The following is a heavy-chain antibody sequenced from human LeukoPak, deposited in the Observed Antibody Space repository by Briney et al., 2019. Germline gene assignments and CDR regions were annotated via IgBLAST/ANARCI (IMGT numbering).Heavy chain of an antibody. CDR3: ARWSGVGYYDFWSGFSNQNYMDV. D-gene: IGHD3-3*01. CDR2: IYTSGST. Sequence: PSETLSLTCTVSGGSISSYYWSWIRQPAGKGLEWIGRIYTSGSTNYNPSLKSRVTISVDTSKNQFSLKLSSVTAADTAVYYCARWSGVGYYDFWSGFSNQNYMDVWGKGTTVTVSS. J-gene: IGHJ6*03. CDR1: GGSISSYY. V-gene: IGHV4-4*07.